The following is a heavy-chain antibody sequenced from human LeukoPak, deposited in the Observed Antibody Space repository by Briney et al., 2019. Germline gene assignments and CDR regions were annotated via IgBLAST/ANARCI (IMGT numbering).Heavy chain of an antibody. Sequence: SETLSHTCTVSGGSISSSSYYWGWIRQPPGKGLEWIGSIYYSGSTYYNPSLKSRVTISVDTSKNQFSLKLSSVTAADTAVYYCARGSVIVVVITKYYFDYWGQGTLVTVSS. V-gene: IGHV4-39*07. D-gene: IGHD3-22*01. CDR1: GGSISSSSYY. CDR3: ARGSVIVVVITKYYFDY. CDR2: IYYSGST. J-gene: IGHJ4*02.